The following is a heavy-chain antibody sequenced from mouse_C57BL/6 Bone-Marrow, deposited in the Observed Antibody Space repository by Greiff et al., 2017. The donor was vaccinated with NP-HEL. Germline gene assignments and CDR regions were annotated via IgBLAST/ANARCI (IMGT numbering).Heavy chain of an antibody. CDR2: INPGSGGT. CDR1: GYAFTNYL. V-gene: IGHV1-54*01. J-gene: IGHJ1*03. D-gene: IGHD2-3*01. Sequence: VQLHQSGAELVRPGTSVKVSCKASGYAFTNYLIEWVKQRPGQGLEWIGVINPGSGGTNYNEKFKGKATLTADKSSSTAYMQLSSLTSEDSAVYFCARWLLNWYFDVWGTGTTVTVSS. CDR3: ARWLLNWYFDV.